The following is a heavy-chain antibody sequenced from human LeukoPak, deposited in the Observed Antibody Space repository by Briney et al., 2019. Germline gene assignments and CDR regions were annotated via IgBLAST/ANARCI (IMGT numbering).Heavy chain of an antibody. D-gene: IGHD3-22*01. CDR3: ASYYYDSSGLDY. CDR1: GGSIRSGSYY. Sequence: SQTLSLTCSVSGGSIRSGSYYWSWIRQPPGKGLEWIGEINHSGSTNYNPSLKSRVTISVDTSKNQFSLKLSSVTAADTAVYYCASYYYDSSGLDYWGQGTLVTVSS. V-gene: IGHV4-39*07. CDR2: INHSGST. J-gene: IGHJ4*02.